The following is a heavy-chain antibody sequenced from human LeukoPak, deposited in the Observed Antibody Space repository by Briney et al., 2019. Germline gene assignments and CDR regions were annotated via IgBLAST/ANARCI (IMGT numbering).Heavy chain of an antibody. CDR1: GFTFSSFN. Sequence: GSLRLSCAASGFTFSSFNMHWVRQAPGKGLEWVSSISLRSTYIHYADSVKGRFTMSRDNANSSLYLQMNSLRAEDTAVYFCARDYDRTNTICDYWGQGTLVTVSS. CDR3: ARDYDRTNTICDY. J-gene: IGHJ4*02. D-gene: IGHD3-9*01. CDR2: ISLRSTYI. V-gene: IGHV3-21*06.